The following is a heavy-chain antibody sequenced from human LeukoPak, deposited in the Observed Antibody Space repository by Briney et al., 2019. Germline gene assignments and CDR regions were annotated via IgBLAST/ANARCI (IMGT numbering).Heavy chain of an antibody. D-gene: IGHD3-3*01. CDR2: IYYSGST. Sequence: SETLSLTCAVYGGSISSYYWSWIRQPPGKGLEWIGYIYYSGSTNYNPSLKSRVTISVDTSKNQFSLKLSSVTAADTAVYYCARAAYYDFWSGYPHYGMDVWGQGTTVTVSS. V-gene: IGHV4-59*12. CDR3: ARAAYYDFWSGYPHYGMDV. J-gene: IGHJ6*02. CDR1: GGSISSYY.